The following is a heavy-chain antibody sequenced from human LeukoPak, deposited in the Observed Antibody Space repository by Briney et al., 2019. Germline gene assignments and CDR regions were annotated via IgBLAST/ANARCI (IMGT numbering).Heavy chain of an antibody. CDR3: ARAAADYYDSSGYYYFDY. CDR2: IVPIFGTA. D-gene: IGHD3-22*01. V-gene: IGHV1-69*05. J-gene: IGHJ4*02. CDR1: GGTFSSYA. Sequence: EASVKVSCKASGGTFSSYAISWVRQAPGQGLEWMGGIVPIFGTANYAQKFQGRVTITTDESTSTAYMELSSLRSEDTAVYYCARAAADYYDSSGYYYFDYWGQGTLVTVSS.